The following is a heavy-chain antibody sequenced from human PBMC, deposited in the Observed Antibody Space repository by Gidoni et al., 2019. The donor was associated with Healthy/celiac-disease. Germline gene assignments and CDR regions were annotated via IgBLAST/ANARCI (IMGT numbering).Heavy chain of an antibody. CDR3: ARAIVVVQGGWLHYYYYGMDV. J-gene: IGHJ6*02. D-gene: IGHD2-2*01. CDR1: GYTFTSYD. CDR2: MNPNSGNT. Sequence: QVQLVQSGAEVKKPGASVKVSCKASGYTFTSYDINWVRQATGQGLEWMGWMNPNSGNTGYAQKFQGRVTMTRNTSISTAYMELSSLRSEDTAVYYCARAIVVVQGGWLHYYYYGMDVWGQGTTVTVSS. V-gene: IGHV1-8*01.